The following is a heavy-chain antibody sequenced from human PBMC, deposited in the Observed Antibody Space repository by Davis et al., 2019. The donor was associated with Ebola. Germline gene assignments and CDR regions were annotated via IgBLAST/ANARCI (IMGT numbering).Heavy chain of an antibody. J-gene: IGHJ6*02. Sequence: GGSLRLSCAASGFTFSSYAMHWVRQAPGKGLEWVAVISYDGSNKYYTDSVQGRFTISRDNSKNTLYLQMTSLGAEDTAVYYCARDIGYSNGWPDYYYYGMDVWGQGTTVTVSS. V-gene: IGHV3-30*04. D-gene: IGHD6-19*01. CDR1: GFTFSSYA. CDR2: ISYDGSNK. CDR3: ARDIGYSNGWPDYYYYGMDV.